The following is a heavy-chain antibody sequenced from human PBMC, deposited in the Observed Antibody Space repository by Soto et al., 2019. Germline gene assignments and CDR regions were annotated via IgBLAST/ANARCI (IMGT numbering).Heavy chain of an antibody. V-gene: IGHV1-69*06. Sequence: SVKISCKASGGTFSSYAISWVRQAPGQGLEWMGGIIPIFGTANYAQKFQGRVTITADKSTSTAYMEPSSLRSEDTAVYYCARATLTGRYYYYYGLDVWGQGTTVTVSS. CDR3: ARATLTGRYYYYYGLDV. J-gene: IGHJ6*02. CDR2: IIPIFGTA. CDR1: GGTFSSYA. D-gene: IGHD1-20*01.